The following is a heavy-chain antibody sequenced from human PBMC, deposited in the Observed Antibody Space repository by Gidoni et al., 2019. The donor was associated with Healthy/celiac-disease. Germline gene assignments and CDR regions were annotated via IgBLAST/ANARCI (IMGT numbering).Heavy chain of an antibody. CDR1: GYTFTGYY. D-gene: IGHD2-21*01. CDR2: INPNSGGT. CDR3: ARVPTPYSIAPLFDY. J-gene: IGHJ4*02. Sequence: QVQLVQSGAEVKKPGASVKVSCKASGYTFTGYYMHWVRQAPGQGLEWMGWINPNSGGTNYAQKFQGRVTMTRDTSISTAYMELSRLRSDDTAVYYCARVPTPYSIAPLFDYWGQGTLVTVSS. V-gene: IGHV1-2*02.